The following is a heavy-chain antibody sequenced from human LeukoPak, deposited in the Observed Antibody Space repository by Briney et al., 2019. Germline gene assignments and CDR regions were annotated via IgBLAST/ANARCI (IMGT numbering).Heavy chain of an antibody. D-gene: IGHD4-17*01. CDR1: GGSFSGYY. CDR2: INHSGST. Sequence: SETLSLTCAVYGGSFSGYYWSWIRQPPVKGLEWIGEINHSGSTNYNPSLKSRVTMSVDTSKNQFSLKLSSVTAADTAVYYCARDRTDYGDYGNWFDPWGQGTLVTVSS. V-gene: IGHV4-34*01. CDR3: ARDRTDYGDYGNWFDP. J-gene: IGHJ5*02.